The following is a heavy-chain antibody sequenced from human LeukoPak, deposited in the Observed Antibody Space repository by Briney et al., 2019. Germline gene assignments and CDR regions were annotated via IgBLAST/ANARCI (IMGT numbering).Heavy chain of an antibody. CDR1: GFTFSSYW. V-gene: IGHV3-74*01. CDR3: ARGTPTSGDF. J-gene: IGHJ4*02. D-gene: IGHD1-26*01. Sequence: PGGSLRLSCAASGFTFSSYWMHWVRQAPGKGLVWVSRITNDGRSTSYADSVKGRFTTSRDNAKNTLYLQMNSLRDEDTAVYYCARGTPTSGDFWGQGTLVSVSS. CDR2: ITNDGRST.